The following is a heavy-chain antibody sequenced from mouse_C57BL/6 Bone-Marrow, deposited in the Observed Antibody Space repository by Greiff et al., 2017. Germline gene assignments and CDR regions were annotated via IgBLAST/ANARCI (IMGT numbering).Heavy chain of an antibody. V-gene: IGHV1-55*01. CDR2: IYPGSGST. CDR3: AGFGY. CDR1: GYTFTSYW. J-gene: IGHJ2*01. Sequence: QVQLQQPGAELVKPGASVKMSCKASGYTFTSYWLTWVKQRPGQGLEWIGDIYPGSGSTNYNEKFKSKATLTVDTSSRTAYRKLSSLTSEYSAIYYCAGFGYWGQGTTLTVSS.